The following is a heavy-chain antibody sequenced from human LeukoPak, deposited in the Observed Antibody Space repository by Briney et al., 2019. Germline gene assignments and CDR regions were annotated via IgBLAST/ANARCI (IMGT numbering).Heavy chain of an antibody. Sequence: ASVKVSCKASGYTFSSYAISWVRQAPGQGLEWMGGIIPILGTANYAQKFQGRVTITADESTSTAYMELSSLRSEDTAVYYCARDPTPGGDNWFDPWGQGTLVTVSS. CDR2: IIPILGTA. J-gene: IGHJ5*02. D-gene: IGHD3-10*01. V-gene: IGHV1-69*13. CDR3: ARDPTPGGDNWFDP. CDR1: GYTFSSYA.